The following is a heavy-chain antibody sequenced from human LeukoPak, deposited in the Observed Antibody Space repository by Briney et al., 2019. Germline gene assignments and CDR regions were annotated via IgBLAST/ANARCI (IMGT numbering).Heavy chain of an antibody. V-gene: IGHV3-48*02. CDR3: ARVHRGYSYGRLDY. CDR1: GFTVSSNY. D-gene: IGHD5-18*01. Sequence: GGSLRLSCAASGFTVSSNYMNWVRQAPGKGLEWVSYISSSDNTIHYADSVKGRFTISRDDAKSSLYLEMNSLRDEDTAVYYCARVHRGYSYGRLDYWGQGTLVTVSS. CDR2: ISSSDNTI. J-gene: IGHJ4*02.